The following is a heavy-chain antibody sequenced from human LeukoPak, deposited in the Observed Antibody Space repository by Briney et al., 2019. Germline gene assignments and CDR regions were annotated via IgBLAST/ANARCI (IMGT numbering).Heavy chain of an antibody. CDR3: AKSQSGYFDY. V-gene: IGHV3-23*01. CDR2: ISGSGGST. Sequence: GGSLRLSCAASGFTFSSYGMHWVRQAPGKGLEWVSAISGSGGSTYYADSVKGRFTISRDNSKNTLYLQMNSLRAEDTAVYYCAKSQSGYFDYWGQGTLVTVSS. CDR1: GFTFSSYG. D-gene: IGHD2-8*02. J-gene: IGHJ4*02.